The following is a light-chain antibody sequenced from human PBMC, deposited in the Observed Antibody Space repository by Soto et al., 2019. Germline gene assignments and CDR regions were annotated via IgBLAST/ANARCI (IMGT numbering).Light chain of an antibody. J-gene: IGKJ1*01. V-gene: IGKV1-39*01. CDR2: AVS. CDR1: QSIDSY. CDR3: QQSYSTPPVGT. Sequence: DIQMTQSPSSLSASVGDRVTITCRASQSIDSYLNWYQQKPGKAPKLLIYAVSSLKSGVPSRFSGSGSGTDSTLTSNSLQLEDFAIYFWQQSYSTPPVGTFGQGTKVEIK.